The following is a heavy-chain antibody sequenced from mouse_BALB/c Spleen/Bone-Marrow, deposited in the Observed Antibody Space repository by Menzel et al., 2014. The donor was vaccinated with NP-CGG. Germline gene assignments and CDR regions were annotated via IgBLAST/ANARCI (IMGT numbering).Heavy chain of an antibody. CDR2: FHPYNDDT. D-gene: IGHD2-10*02. CDR1: GYTFTTYP. J-gene: IGHJ1*01. CDR3: ARGYGNWYFDV. Sequence: LQESGAELVKPGASVKMSCKAFGYTFTTYPIEWMKQNHGKSLEWIGNFHPYNDDTKYNEKFKGKAKLTVKKSSSTVYLELSRLTSDDSAVYYCARGYGNWYFDVWGAGTTVTVSS. V-gene: IGHV1-47*01.